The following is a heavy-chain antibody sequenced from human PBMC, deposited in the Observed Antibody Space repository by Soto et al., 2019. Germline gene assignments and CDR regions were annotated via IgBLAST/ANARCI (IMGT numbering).Heavy chain of an antibody. V-gene: IGHV4-39*01. CDR1: GGSISSSSYY. J-gene: IGHJ1*01. D-gene: IGHD3-10*01. CDR2: IYYCGST. CDR3: ARHYYGSGSYFQH. Sequence: PSETLSLTCTVSGGSISSSSYYWGWIRQPPGKGLEWIGSIYYCGSTYYNPSLKSRVTISVDTSKNQFSLKLSSVTAADTAVYYCARHYYGSGSYFQHWGQGTLVTV.